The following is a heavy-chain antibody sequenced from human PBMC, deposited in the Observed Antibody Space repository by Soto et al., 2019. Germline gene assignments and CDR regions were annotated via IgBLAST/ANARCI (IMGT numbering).Heavy chain of an antibody. CDR1: GFTFSSYA. Sequence: GGSLRLSCAASGFTFSSYAMHWVRQAPGKGLEYVSAISSNGGSTYYANSVKGRFTISRDNSKNTLYLQMGSLRAEDMTVYYCARVGVYCSGGSGGDYCYYMDVWGKGTTVTVSS. CDR3: ARVGVYCSGGSGGDYCYYMDV. J-gene: IGHJ6*03. D-gene: IGHD2-15*01. V-gene: IGHV3-64*01. CDR2: ISSNGGST.